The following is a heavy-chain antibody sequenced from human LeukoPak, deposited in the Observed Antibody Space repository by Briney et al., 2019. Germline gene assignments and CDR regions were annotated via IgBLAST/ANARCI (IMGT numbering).Heavy chain of an antibody. D-gene: IGHD1-26*01. CDR1: GFIFSDSP. CDR2: IRSKGNNYAT. Sequence: PGGSLRLSXAASGFIFSDSPMHWVRQASGEGLEWVGRIRSKGNNYATAYAASVQGRFTISRDDSKNTAYLQMNSLKTEDTAVYYCSRVNQSSGSYYDAFDIWGQGTMVTVSS. V-gene: IGHV3-73*01. J-gene: IGHJ3*02. CDR3: SRVNQSSGSYYDAFDI.